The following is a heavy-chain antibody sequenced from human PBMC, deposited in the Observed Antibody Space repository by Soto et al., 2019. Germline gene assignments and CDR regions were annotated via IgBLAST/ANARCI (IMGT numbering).Heavy chain of an antibody. D-gene: IGHD7-27*01. CDR2: VYYTGST. V-gene: IGHV4-59*11. Sequence: QVQLQESGPGLVKPSETLSLTCTVSGGSINNHYWSWIRQPPGKGLEWIGYVYYTGSTNYNPSLKSRVTISVDTSKNQFSLNLTSLTAADTAIYYCARSNRHSKYWGQGTLVTFSS. CDR1: GGSINNHY. CDR3: ARSNRHSKY. J-gene: IGHJ4*02.